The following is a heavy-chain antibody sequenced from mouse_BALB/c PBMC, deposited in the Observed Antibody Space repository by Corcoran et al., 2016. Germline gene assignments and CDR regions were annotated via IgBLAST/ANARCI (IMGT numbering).Heavy chain of an antibody. V-gene: IGHV14-1*02. Sequence: EVQLQQSGAELVRPGALVKLSCKASGFNIKDYYRHWVKQRPEQGLEWIGWIDPENGNTIYDPKFQGKASITADTSSNTAYLQLSSLTSEDTAVYYCARNGNFDYWGQGTTLTVSS. CDR3: ARNGNFDY. CDR2: IDPENGNT. J-gene: IGHJ2*01. CDR1: GFNIKDYY. D-gene: IGHD1-1*01.